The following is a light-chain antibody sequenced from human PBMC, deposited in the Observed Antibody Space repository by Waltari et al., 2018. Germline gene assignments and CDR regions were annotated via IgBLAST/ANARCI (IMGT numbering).Light chain of an antibody. CDR3: QSYDVSQGV. V-gene: IGLV6-57*03. J-gene: IGLJ3*02. CDR1: SGSIASNY. Sequence: NFMLTQPHSVSESPGKTVTISCTRSSGSIASNYVQWYQQRPGSAPTTVTYEDQPRPAGVPDRYAGSRDRSSNSACHTSSGRKTEDEADYYCQSYDVSQGVLGGGTKLTVL. CDR2: EDQ.